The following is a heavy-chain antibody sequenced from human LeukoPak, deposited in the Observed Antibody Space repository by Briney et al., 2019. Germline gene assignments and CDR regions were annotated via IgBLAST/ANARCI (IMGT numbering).Heavy chain of an antibody. CDR2: IYTSGST. CDR3: ASMLRSRGWFDP. J-gene: IGHJ5*02. CDR1: GGSISSGSYY. D-gene: IGHD2-8*01. Sequence: SQTLSLTCTVSGGSISSGSYYWSWIRQPAGKRLEWIGRIYTSGSTNYNPSLKSRVTISVDTSKNQFSLKLSSVTAADTAVYYCASMLRSRGWFDPWGQGTLVTVSS. V-gene: IGHV4-61*02.